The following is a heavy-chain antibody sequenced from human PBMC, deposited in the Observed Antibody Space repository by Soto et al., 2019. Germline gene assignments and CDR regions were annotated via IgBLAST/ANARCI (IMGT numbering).Heavy chain of an antibody. CDR2: INHSGST. D-gene: IGHD1-26*01. Sequence: SETLSLTCAVYGGSFSGYYWSWIRQPPGKGLEWIGEINHSGSTNYNPSLKSRVTISVDTSKNQFSLKLSSVTAADTAVYYGARGRISSGSYYYYYGMDVWGQGTTVTVSS. CDR3: ARGRISSGSYYYYYGMDV. V-gene: IGHV4-34*01. CDR1: GGSFSGYY. J-gene: IGHJ6*02.